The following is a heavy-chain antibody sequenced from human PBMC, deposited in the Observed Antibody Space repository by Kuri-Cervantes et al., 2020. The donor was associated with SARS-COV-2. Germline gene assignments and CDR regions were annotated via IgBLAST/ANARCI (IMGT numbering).Heavy chain of an antibody. J-gene: IGHJ3*02. V-gene: IGHV3-30*02. CDR3: ARVFFFQRGRAAFDI. Sequence: GGSLRLSCVASGFTFSGYGMHWVRQAPGKGLEWVAFIRYDGTNKHYAESAKGRFSISRDNSKNTLYLQMNSLRAEDTAVYYCARVFFFQRGRAAFDIWGQGTMVTVSS. CDR1: GFTFSGYG. CDR2: IRYDGTNK. D-gene: IGHD6-25*01.